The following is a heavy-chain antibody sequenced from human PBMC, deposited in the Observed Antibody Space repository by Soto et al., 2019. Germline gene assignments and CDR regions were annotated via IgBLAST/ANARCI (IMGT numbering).Heavy chain of an antibody. CDR2: INHSGST. CDR3: ARRYSSSSQAFDY. D-gene: IGHD6-6*01. J-gene: IGHJ4*02. Sequence: SETLSLTCAVYGGSFSGYYWSWIRQPPGKGLEWIGEINHSGSTNYNPSLKSRVTISVDTSKNQFSLKLSSVTAADTAVYYCARRYSSSSQAFDYWGQGTLVTVSS. CDR1: GGSFSGYY. V-gene: IGHV4-34*01.